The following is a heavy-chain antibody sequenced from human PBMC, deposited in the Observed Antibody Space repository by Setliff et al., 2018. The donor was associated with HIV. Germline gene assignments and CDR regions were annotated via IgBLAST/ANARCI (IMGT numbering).Heavy chain of an antibody. CDR1: GGSISSSNW. D-gene: IGHD3-9*01. CDR3: TRHGAYYEYLTYYYPRYSFDF. V-gene: IGHV4-4*02. CDR2: IYYSGST. J-gene: IGHJ4*02. Sequence: SETLSLTCAVSGGSISSSNWWSWVRQSPGKGLEWIGYIYYSGSTNYNPSLKSRVTISVDTSKNQFSLKLSSVTAADTAVYYCTRHGAYYEYLTYYYPRYSFDFWGQGTLVTVSS.